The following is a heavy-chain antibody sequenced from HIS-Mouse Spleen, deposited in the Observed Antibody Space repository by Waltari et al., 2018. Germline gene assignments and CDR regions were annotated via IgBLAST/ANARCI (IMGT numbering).Heavy chain of an antibody. V-gene: IGHV1-2*02. J-gene: IGHJ4*02. Sequence: QVQLVQSGAEVKKPGASVKVSCKASGYTFTGYYMHWVRQAPGQGLEVMRWFNHKRGGTNYGQKLKGRVTMTRDTSISTAYMELSRLRSDDTAVYYCARTLIYDSSGYYYFDYWGQGTLVTVSS. CDR1: GYTFTGYY. CDR3: ARTLIYDSSGYYYFDY. CDR2: FNHKRGGT. D-gene: IGHD3-22*01.